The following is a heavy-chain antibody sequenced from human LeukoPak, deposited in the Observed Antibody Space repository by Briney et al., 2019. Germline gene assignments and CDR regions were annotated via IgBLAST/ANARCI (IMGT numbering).Heavy chain of an antibody. Sequence: GGSLRLSCAASGLTFSGYWVTWVRQATGKGLEWVANINQDASEKYYVESVKGRFAISRDNAKNSLYLQMNSLRAEDTAVYYCARETFAFDYWGQGTLVTVSS. CDR3: ARETFAFDY. CDR1: GLTFSGYW. CDR2: INQDASEK. D-gene: IGHD2/OR15-2a*01. V-gene: IGHV3-7*01. J-gene: IGHJ4*02.